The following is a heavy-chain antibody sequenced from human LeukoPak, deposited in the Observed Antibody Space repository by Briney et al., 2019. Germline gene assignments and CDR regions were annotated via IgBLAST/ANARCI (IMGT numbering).Heavy chain of an antibody. Sequence: SVKVSCKTSGGTFGSYVISWVRQAPGQGLDWMGGILPIFGTADYAQKFRGRVTITADESTNTAYMELKSLTSEDAAVYYCARDRGGLDPWGQGTLVTVSS. D-gene: IGHD4-23*01. CDR1: GGTFGSYV. CDR2: ILPIFGTA. V-gene: IGHV1-69*13. CDR3: ARDRGGLDP. J-gene: IGHJ5*02.